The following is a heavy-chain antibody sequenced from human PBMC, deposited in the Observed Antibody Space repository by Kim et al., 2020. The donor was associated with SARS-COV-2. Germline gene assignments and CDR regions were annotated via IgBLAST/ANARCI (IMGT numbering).Heavy chain of an antibody. V-gene: IGHV3-23*01. Sequence: DSVKGRFTISRDNSKNTLYLQMNRLRAEDTAVYYCAKVVTDYGDYGWFDPWGQGTLVTVAS. D-gene: IGHD4-17*01. J-gene: IGHJ5*02. CDR3: AKVVTDYGDYGWFDP.